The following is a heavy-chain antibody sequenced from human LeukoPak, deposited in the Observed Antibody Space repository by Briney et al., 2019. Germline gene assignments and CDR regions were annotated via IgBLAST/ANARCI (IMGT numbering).Heavy chain of an antibody. J-gene: IGHJ1*01. V-gene: IGHV3-74*01. D-gene: IGHD3-10*01. CDR2: INNDGTTT. Sequence: PGGSLRLSCAASGFTFSGAWRHWVRQAPGKGLVWVSRINNDGTTTKYADSVKGRFTISRDNAKNTLYLQMNSLRAEDTAVYYCARVSGPGMNEYFHLWGQGTLVTVSS. CDR3: ARVSGPGMNEYFHL. CDR1: GFTFSGAW.